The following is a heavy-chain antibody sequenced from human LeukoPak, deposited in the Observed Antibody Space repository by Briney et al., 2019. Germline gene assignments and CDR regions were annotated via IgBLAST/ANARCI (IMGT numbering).Heavy chain of an antibody. Sequence: GGSLRLSCAASGFTFSDYYMSWIRQAPGKGLEWAAYISSGTYYADSVKGRFTISRDNAKNSLYLQMNSLRAEDTAVYYCARVVASTTMIVVVIPDQLDYWGQGTLVTVSS. CDR2: ISSGT. J-gene: IGHJ4*02. CDR3: ARVVASTTMIVVVIPDQLDY. D-gene: IGHD3-22*01. CDR1: GFTFSDYY. V-gene: IGHV3-11*01.